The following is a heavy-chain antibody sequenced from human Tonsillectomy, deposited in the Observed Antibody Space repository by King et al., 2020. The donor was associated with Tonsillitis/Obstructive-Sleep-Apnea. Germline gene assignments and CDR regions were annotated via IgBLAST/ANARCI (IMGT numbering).Heavy chain of an antibody. D-gene: IGHD6-13*01. J-gene: IGHJ5*02. Sequence: QLQESGPGLVKPSETLSLTCTVSGGSISSYYWNWIRQPPGKGLEWIGYIYHSGITNYNPSLKTRVTMSIDTSQNQFSLRLSSVTAADTAVYYCAGVSPDDYSTLRHLRWFDPWGQGTLVSVSS. CDR2: IYHSGIT. CDR3: AGVSPDDYSTLRHLRWFDP. V-gene: IGHV4-59*01. CDR1: GGSISSYY.